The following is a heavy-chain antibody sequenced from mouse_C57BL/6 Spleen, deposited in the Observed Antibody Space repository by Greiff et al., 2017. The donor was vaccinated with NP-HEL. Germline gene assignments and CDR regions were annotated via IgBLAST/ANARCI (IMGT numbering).Heavy chain of an antibody. CDR3: ARHQAPYAMDY. J-gene: IGHJ4*01. CDR1: GYAFSSYW. CDR2: IYPGDGDT. D-gene: IGHD3-2*02. V-gene: IGHV1-80*01. Sequence: LQESGAELVKPGASVKISCKASGYAFSSYWMNWVKQRPGKGLEWIGQIYPGDGDTNYNGKFKGKATLTADKSSSTAYMQLSSLTSEDSAVYFCARHQAPYAMDYWGQGTSVTVSS.